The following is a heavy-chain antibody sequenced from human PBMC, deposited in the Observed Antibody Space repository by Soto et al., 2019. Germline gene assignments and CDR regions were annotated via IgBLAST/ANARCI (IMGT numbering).Heavy chain of an antibody. CDR1: GYTFTSYY. CDR3: ARSALHELYYYDSSGSQGPGY. J-gene: IGHJ4*02. Sequence: GASVKVSCKASGYTFTSYYMHWVRQAPGQGLEWMGIINPSGGSTSYAQKFQGRVTMTRDTSTSTVYMELSSLRSEDTAVYYCARSALHELYYYDSSGSQGPGYWGQGTLVTVSS. V-gene: IGHV1-46*03. CDR2: INPSGGST. D-gene: IGHD3-22*01.